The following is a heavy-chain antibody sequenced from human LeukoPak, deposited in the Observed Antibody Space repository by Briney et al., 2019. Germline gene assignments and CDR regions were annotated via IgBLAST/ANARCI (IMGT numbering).Heavy chain of an antibody. D-gene: IGHD3-3*01. V-gene: IGHV3-30*18. CDR1: GFTFSSYG. J-gene: IGHJ4*02. CDR3: AKGAEMSVYDFWSGYYTGMGYFDY. CDR2: ISYDGSNK. Sequence: QPGGSLRLSCAASGFTFSSYGMHWVRQAPSKGLEWVAVISYDGSNKYYADSVKGRFTISRDNSKNTLYLQMNSLRAEDTAVYYCAKGAEMSVYDFWSGYYTGMGYFDYWGQGTLVTVSS.